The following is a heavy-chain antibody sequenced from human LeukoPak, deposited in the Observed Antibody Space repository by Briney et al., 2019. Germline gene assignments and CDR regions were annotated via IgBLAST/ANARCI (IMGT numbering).Heavy chain of an antibody. V-gene: IGHV3-23*01. CDR2: ITSSGDNT. D-gene: IGHD3-22*01. Sequence: GASLRLSCAASGFTFSSYAMCWVRQAPGKGLQWVSSITSSGDNTYYADSVNGRFTISRDNTKNTLHLQVNSLRAGDTAVYYCVRGSRGNYDTWGQGTLVTVSS. CDR1: GFTFSSYA. CDR3: VRGSRGNYDT. J-gene: IGHJ5*02.